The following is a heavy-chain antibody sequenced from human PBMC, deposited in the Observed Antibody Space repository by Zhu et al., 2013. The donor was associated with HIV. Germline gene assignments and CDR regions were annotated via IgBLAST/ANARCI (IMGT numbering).Heavy chain of an antibody. D-gene: IGHD4-17*01. CDR2: IYYSGST. V-gene: IGHV4-59*01. CDR3: ARGPSSRGDYLDY. J-gene: IGHJ4*02. CDR1: GGSISSYY. Sequence: QVQLQESGPGLVKPSQTLSLTCTVSGGSISSYYWSWIRQPPGKGLEWIGYIYYSGSTNYNPSLKSRVTISVDTSKNQFSLKLSSVTAADTAVYYCARGPSSRGDYLDYWGQGTLVTVSS.